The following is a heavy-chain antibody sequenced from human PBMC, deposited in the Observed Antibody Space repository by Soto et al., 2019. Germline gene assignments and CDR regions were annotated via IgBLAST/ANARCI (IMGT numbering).Heavy chain of an antibody. J-gene: IGHJ4*01. CDR2: IWFDGSNK. V-gene: IGHV3-33*01. CDR1: GFTFSSYG. CDR3: ATTGAY. Sequence: ESGGGVVQPGRSLRLSCAASGFTFSSYGMHWVRQAPGKGLERVAVIWFDGSNKFYADSVKGRFTISRDNSKDTVSLQMKSVRDEGSAAYYCATTGAYCGQGTLVTVSS.